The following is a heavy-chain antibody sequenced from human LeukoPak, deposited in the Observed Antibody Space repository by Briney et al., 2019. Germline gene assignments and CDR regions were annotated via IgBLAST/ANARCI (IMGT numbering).Heavy chain of an antibody. Sequence: PSETLSLTCTVSGGSISSYYWSWIRQPAGKGLEWIGRIYTSGSTNYNPSLKSRATMSVDTSKNQFSLKLSSVTAADTAVYYCAREDYYGDPNWFDPWGQGTLVTVSS. CDR1: GGSISSYY. CDR3: AREDYYGDPNWFDP. V-gene: IGHV4-4*07. D-gene: IGHD4-17*01. CDR2: IYTSGST. J-gene: IGHJ5*02.